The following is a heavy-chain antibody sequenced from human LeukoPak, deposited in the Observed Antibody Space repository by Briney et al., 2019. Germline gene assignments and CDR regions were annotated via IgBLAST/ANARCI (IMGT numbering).Heavy chain of an antibody. Sequence: VASVKVSCKASGYTFTSYGISWVRQAPGQGLEWMGWISAYNGNTNYAQKLQGRVTMTTDTSTSTAYMELRSLRSDDTAVYYCARDFFHGHCGGLSYFLLDYWGQGSLVTVSS. CDR2: ISAYNGNT. CDR3: ARDFFHGHCGGLSYFLLDY. J-gene: IGHJ4*02. V-gene: IGHV1-18*01. D-gene: IGHD2-21*01. CDR1: GYTFTSYG.